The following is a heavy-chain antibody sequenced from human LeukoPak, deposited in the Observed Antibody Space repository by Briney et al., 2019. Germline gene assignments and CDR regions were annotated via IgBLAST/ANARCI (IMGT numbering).Heavy chain of an antibody. Sequence: GGSLRLSCAASGFTFDDYAMHWVRQAPGKGLEWVSLISWDGGSTYYADSVKGRFTISRDNAKNSLYLQMNSLRAEDTAVYYCAREGFNGYAFDIWGQGTMVTVSS. D-gene: IGHD2-8*01. CDR2: ISWDGGST. CDR1: GFTFDDYA. CDR3: AREGFNGYAFDI. V-gene: IGHV3-43D*03. J-gene: IGHJ3*02.